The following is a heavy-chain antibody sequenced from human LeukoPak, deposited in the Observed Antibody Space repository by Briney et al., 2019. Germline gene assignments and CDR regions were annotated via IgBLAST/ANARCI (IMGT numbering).Heavy chain of an antibody. CDR3: ARYYCSSTSCYAPSGY. CDR1: GFTFSSYS. Sequence: GGSLRLSCAASGFTFSSYSMNWVRQAPGKXLEWVSYISSSSSTIYYADSVKGRFTISRDNAKNSLYLQMNSLRDEDTAVYYCARYYCSSTSCYAPSGYWGQGTLVTVSS. D-gene: IGHD2-2*01. CDR2: ISSSSSTI. V-gene: IGHV3-48*02. J-gene: IGHJ4*02.